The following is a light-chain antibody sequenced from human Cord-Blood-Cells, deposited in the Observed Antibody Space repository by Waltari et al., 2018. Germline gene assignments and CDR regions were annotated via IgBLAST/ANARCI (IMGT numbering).Light chain of an antibody. J-gene: IGLJ2*01. CDR3: QSADSSGTYL. CDR1: ALPKKY. CDR2: KDS. Sequence: SYELTQPPSVSVSPGQTARITCSGDALPKKYASWYQQKPGQAPVLVIYKDSERPSGIPERFSGSSSGTTVTLTISGVQAEDEADYYCQSADSSGTYLFGGGTKLTVL. V-gene: IGLV3-25*02.